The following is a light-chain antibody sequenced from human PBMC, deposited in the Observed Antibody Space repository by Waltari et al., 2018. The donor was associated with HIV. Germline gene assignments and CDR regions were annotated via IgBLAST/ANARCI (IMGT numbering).Light chain of an antibody. CDR1: SSNLGRKT. CDR3: ATWDDSLNGVI. CDR2: SNN. Sequence: QSVLTQPPSASGTPGQRVTIPCSGSSSNLGRKTVNWYQQLPGTAPKLLIYSNNQRPSGVPDRFSGSKSGTSASLAISGLQSEDEADYYCATWDDSLNGVIFGGGTKLTVL. J-gene: IGLJ2*01. V-gene: IGLV1-44*01.